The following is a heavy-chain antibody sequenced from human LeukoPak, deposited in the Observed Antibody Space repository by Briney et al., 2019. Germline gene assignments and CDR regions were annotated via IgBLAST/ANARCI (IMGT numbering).Heavy chain of an antibody. V-gene: IGHV1-18*01. J-gene: IGHJ3*02. CDR3: ARSGWDSTHDAFDI. CDR1: GYTFTSYG. CDR2: ISAYNGNT. D-gene: IGHD2-2*01. Sequence: ALVRVSCKASGYTFTSYGISWVRQAPGQGLEWMGWISAYNGNTNYAQKLQGRVTMTTDTSTSTAYMELRSLRSDDTAVYYCARSGWDSTHDAFDIWGQGTMVTVSS.